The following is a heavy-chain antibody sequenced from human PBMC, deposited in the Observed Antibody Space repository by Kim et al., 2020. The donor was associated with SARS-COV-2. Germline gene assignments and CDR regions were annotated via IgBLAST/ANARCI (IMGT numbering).Heavy chain of an antibody. CDR1: GGSISSYY. Sequence: SETLSLTCTVSGGSISSYYWSWIRQPPGKGLEWIGHIYYSGSTNYNPSLKSRVTISVDTSKNQFSLKLSSVTAADTAVYYCARAVDDYGDFPLYYFDYWGQGTLVTVSS. V-gene: IGHV4-59*01. D-gene: IGHD4-17*01. J-gene: IGHJ4*02. CDR3: ARAVDDYGDFPLYYFDY. CDR2: IYYSGST.